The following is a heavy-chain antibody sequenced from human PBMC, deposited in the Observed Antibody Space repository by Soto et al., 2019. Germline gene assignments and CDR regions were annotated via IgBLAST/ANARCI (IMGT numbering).Heavy chain of an antibody. CDR2: INPNSGGT. CDR1: GYTFTGYY. V-gene: IGHV1-2*04. D-gene: IGHD4-4*01. J-gene: IGHJ4*02. Sequence: QVQLVQSGAEVKKPGASVKVSCKASGYTFTGYYIHWVRQAPGQGLEWRGWINPNSGGTNYAQKFQGWVSMTRDTSISTAYMDLSRLRSDDTAVYYCVRDGGMATVPTLDFDYWGQGNMVTASS. CDR3: VRDGGMATVPTLDFDY.